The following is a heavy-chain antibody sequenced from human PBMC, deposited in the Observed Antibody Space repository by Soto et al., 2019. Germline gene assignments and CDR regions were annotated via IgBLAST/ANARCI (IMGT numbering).Heavy chain of an antibody. CDR2: FDPEDGET. D-gene: IGHD5-12*01. J-gene: IGHJ5*02. CDR3: ATQTRKGPHDYQTIGFGP. Sequence: GASVKVSCKVSGYTLTELSMHWVRQAPGKGLEWMGGFDPEDGETIYAQKFQGRVTMTEDTSTDTAYMELSSLRSEDTAVYYCATQTRKGPHDYQTIGFGPWGQGTLVTVAS. CDR1: GYTLTELS. V-gene: IGHV1-24*01.